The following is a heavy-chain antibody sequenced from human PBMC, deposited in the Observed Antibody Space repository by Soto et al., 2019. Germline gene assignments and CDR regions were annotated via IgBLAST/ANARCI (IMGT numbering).Heavy chain of an antibody. Sequence: QLQLVQSGAEVKKPGSSVKVSCKASGGSFGNSAINWVRQTPGQGLEWLGGFIPVYRTLNYAQKFQGRVTITADESTGIAYMTLSSLASDDTAVYYCATGVIWIGYFTVDSWGQGTRVTVSS. D-gene: IGHD3-3*01. CDR1: GGSFGNSA. CDR3: ATGVIWIGYFTVDS. CDR2: FIPVYRTL. J-gene: IGHJ4*02. V-gene: IGHV1-69*01.